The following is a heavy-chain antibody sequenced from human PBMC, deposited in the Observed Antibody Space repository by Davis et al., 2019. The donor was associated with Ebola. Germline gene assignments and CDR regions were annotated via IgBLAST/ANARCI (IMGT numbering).Heavy chain of an antibody. Sequence: SETLSLTCTVSGGSISSSSHYWGWVRQSPGKGLEWIGSIYYTGSTNYNPSLKSRVTISVDTSKNQFSLKLSSVTAADTAVYYCAREWGELTTSWGQGTLVTVSS. CDR3: AREWGELTTS. CDR2: IYYTGST. J-gene: IGHJ5*02. CDR1: GGSISSSSHY. D-gene: IGHD1-26*01. V-gene: IGHV4-39*07.